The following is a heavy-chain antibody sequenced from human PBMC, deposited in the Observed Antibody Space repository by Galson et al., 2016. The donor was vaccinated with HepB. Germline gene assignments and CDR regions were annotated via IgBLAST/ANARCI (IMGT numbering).Heavy chain of an antibody. D-gene: IGHD5-24*01. Sequence: SLRLSCAASGFTFSMYWMTWVRQAPGRGLEWVGNIKEDGREQYYGDSVKGRFTISRDNTKKSVFLQMNSLRVEDTAVCYCVREGLADGSYFDYWGQGTLVTVSS. J-gene: IGHJ4*02. CDR1: GFTFSMYW. CDR2: IKEDGREQ. CDR3: VREGLADGSYFDY. V-gene: IGHV3-7*01.